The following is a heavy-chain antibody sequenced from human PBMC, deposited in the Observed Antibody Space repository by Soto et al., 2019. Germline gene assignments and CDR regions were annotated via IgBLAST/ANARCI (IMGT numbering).Heavy chain of an antibody. V-gene: IGHV4-59*01. CDR2: IYYSGST. Sequence: QVQLQEPGPELVKPSETLSLPCTVSGGSFSSYYWSWIRQPPGKGLAWIGYIYYSGSTNYNPSLKSRVTISVDTSKNQFSLKLSSVTAADTAVYYCASLIGSSPRNDAFDIWGQGTMVTVSS. CDR3: ASLIGSSPRNDAFDI. CDR1: GGSFSSYY. D-gene: IGHD6-13*01. J-gene: IGHJ3*02.